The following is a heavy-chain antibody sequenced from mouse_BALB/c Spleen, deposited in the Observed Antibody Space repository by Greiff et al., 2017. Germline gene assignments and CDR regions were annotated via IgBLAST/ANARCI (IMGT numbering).Heavy chain of an antibody. J-gene: IGHJ3*01. D-gene: IGHD1-1*01. CDR3: ARDRGTTVVAKAY. Sequence: EVKLMESGGGLVKPGGSLKLSCAASGFTFSSYAMSWVRQSPEKRLEWVAEISSGGSYTYYPDTVTGRFTISRDNAKNPLYLEMSSLRSEDTAMYYCARDRGTTVVAKAYWGQGTLVTVSA. V-gene: IGHV5-9-4*01. CDR2: ISSGGSYT. CDR1: GFTFSSYA.